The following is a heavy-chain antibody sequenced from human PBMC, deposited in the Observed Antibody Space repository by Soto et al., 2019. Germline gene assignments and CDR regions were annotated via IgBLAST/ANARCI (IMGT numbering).Heavy chain of an antibody. V-gene: IGHV4-59*11. CDR1: GDCITNHY. CDR3: ARAAVGISLAGTIDY. D-gene: IGHD6-19*01. Sequence: PSETLSLTCTVSGDCITNHYWSWIRQSPGKGLEWIGYIYYSGSTNYNPSLKSRVTIAIDTSKNQFSLKLISVTAADTAVYYCARAAVGISLAGTIDYWGQGTLVTVSS. J-gene: IGHJ4*02. CDR2: IYYSGST.